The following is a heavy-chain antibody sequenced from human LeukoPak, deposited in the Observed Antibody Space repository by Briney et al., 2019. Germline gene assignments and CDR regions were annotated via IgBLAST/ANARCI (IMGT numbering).Heavy chain of an antibody. CDR1: GLTFTRDW. Sequence: SLRPSRAASGLTFTRDWMQWVREAPGNRQVCVLGISDDGSIPPSADSVQGRFTICRDNAKSTVFLQMNSLRGDDTAVYFGARGYYEYNVYHRHFDFWGQGILVTLSS. D-gene: IGHD3-22*01. CDR2: ISDDGSIP. CDR3: ARGYYEYNVYHRHFDF. V-gene: IGHV3-74*03. J-gene: IGHJ4*02.